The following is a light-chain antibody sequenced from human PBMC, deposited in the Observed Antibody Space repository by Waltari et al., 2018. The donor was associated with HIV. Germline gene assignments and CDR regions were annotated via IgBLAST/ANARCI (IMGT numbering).Light chain of an antibody. CDR1: QSIDSW. CDR2: KAS. CDR3: QQYKSYSPSS. V-gene: IGKV1-5*03. Sequence: IQLTQSPSTLSASVGDTVSIPCRASQSIDSWLAWYQQKPGKAPKLLIYKASNLESGVPPSFSGSGSGTEFTLTITSLLPDDFATYYCQQYKSYSPSSFGQGTRLEIK. J-gene: IGKJ2*01.